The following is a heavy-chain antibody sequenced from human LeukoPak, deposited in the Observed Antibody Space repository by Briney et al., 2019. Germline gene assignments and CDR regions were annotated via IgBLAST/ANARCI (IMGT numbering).Heavy chain of an antibody. V-gene: IGHV1-69*05. CDR1: GGTFSSYA. CDR3: AREAPAYYYDSGGYPGNYYFDY. CDR2: IIPIFGTA. J-gene: IGHJ4*02. Sequence: ASVKVSCKASGGTFSSYAISWVRQAPGQGLEWMGGIIPIFGTANYAQKFQGRVTITTDESTSTAYMELSSLRSEDTAVYYCAREAPAYYYDSGGYPGNYYFDYRGQGTLVTVSS. D-gene: IGHD3-22*01.